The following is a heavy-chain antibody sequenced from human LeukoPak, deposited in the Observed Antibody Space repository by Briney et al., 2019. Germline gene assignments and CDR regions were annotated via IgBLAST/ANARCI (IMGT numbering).Heavy chain of an antibody. D-gene: IGHD5-18*01. J-gene: IGHJ6*03. V-gene: IGHV2-5*02. CDR3: AHSGYSYGYYYYYYMDV. Sequence: SGPTLVKPTQTLTLTCTFSGFSLSTSGVGVGWIRQPPGKALEWLALIYWDDDKRYSPSLESRLTITKDTSKNQGVLTMTNMDPVDTATYYCAHSGYSYGYYYYYYMDVWGKGTTVTVSS. CDR2: IYWDDDK. CDR1: GFSLSTSGVG.